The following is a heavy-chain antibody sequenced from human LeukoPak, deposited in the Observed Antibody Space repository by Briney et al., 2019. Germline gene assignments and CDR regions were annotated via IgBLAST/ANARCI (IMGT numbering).Heavy chain of an antibody. Sequence: GGSLRLSCAASGFTVSSNYMSWVRQAPGKGLEGVSVIYSGGSTYYADSVKGRFTISRDNSKNTLYLQMNSLRAEDTAVYYCARFRQLQHFDYWGQGPLVTVSS. CDR3: ARFRQLQHFDY. D-gene: IGHD6-6*01. CDR2: IYSGGST. J-gene: IGHJ4*02. V-gene: IGHV3-66*01. CDR1: GFTVSSNY.